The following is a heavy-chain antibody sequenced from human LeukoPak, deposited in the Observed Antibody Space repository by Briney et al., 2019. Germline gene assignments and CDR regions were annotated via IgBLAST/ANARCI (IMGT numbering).Heavy chain of an antibody. CDR3: AKAGSIRFDY. CDR1: GFTFSSYG. V-gene: IGHV3-21*04. J-gene: IGHJ4*02. CDR2: ISSSSSYI. Sequence: GGSLRLSCAASGFTFSSYGMNWVRQAPGKGLEWVAYISSSSSYIYYADSVKGRFTISRDNSKNTLYLQMNSLRAEDTAVYYCAKAGSIRFDYWGQGTLVTVSS. D-gene: IGHD1-26*01.